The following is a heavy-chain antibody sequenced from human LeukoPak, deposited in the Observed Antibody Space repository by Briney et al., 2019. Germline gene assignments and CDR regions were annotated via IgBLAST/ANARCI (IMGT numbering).Heavy chain of an antibody. Sequence: PGGSLRLSCAASGFTFSSYGMHWVRQAPGKGLEWVAFIRYDGSNKYYAGSVKGRFTISRDNSKNTLYLQMNSLRAEDTAVYYCAKGRVCSGGSCYSKGPQTYYYYGMDVWGQGTTVTVSS. D-gene: IGHD2-15*01. J-gene: IGHJ6*02. CDR3: AKGRVCSGGSCYSKGPQTYYYYGMDV. CDR1: GFTFSSYG. CDR2: IRYDGSNK. V-gene: IGHV3-30*02.